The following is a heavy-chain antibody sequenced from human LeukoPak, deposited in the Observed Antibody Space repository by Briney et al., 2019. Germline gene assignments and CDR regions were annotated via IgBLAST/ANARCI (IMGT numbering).Heavy chain of an antibody. CDR2: IYHSGST. D-gene: IGHD3-22*01. V-gene: IGHV4-38-2*02. CDR3: ARRPGYYYDSSGYYLSTYYMDV. Sequence: SETLSLTCTVSGYSISSGYYWGWIRQPPGKGLEWIGSIYHSGSTNYNPSLKSRVTISVDTSKNQFSLKLSSVTAADTAVYYCARRPGYYYDSSGYYLSTYYMDVWGKGTTVTVSS. CDR1: GYSISSGYY. J-gene: IGHJ6*03.